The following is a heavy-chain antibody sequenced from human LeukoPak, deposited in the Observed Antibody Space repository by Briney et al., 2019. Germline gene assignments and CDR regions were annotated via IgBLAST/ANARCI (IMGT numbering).Heavy chain of an antibody. D-gene: IGHD6-19*01. CDR3: ARVGSGGWHEDYYFDY. J-gene: IGHJ4*02. Sequence: GASVKVSCKASGYTFTSYGISWVRQAPGQGLEWMGWISAYNGNTNYAQKLQGRVTMTTDTSTSTAYMELRSLRSDDTAVYYCARVGSGGWHEDYYFDYWGQGTLVTVSS. V-gene: IGHV1-18*01. CDR1: GYTFTSYG. CDR2: ISAYNGNT.